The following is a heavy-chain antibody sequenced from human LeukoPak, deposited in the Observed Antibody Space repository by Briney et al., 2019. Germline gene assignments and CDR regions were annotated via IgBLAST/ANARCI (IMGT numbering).Heavy chain of an antibody. CDR1: GGSFSGYY. J-gene: IGHJ5*02. Sequence: SETLSLTCAVYGGSFSGYYWSWIRQPPGKGLEWIGEINHSGSTNYNPSLESRLTISVDTSKNQFSLKPTSVTAADTAIYYCAQSLGSGNWIGNWFDPWGQGTLVTVSS. CDR2: INHSGST. V-gene: IGHV4-34*01. D-gene: IGHD1-1*01. CDR3: AQSLGSGNWIGNWFDP.